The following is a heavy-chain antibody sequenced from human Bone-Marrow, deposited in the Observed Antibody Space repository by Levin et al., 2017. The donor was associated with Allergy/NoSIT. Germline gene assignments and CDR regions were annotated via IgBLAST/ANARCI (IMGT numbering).Heavy chain of an antibody. Sequence: ASVKVSCKASGYTFTSYAMHWVRQAPGQRLEWMGWINAGNGNTKYSQKFQGRVTITRDTSASTAYMELSSLRSEDTAVYYCARAVGAPDAFDIWGQGTMVTVSS. CDR2: INAGNGNT. V-gene: IGHV1-3*01. D-gene: IGHD1-26*01. CDR3: ARAVGAPDAFDI. J-gene: IGHJ3*02. CDR1: GYTFTSYA.